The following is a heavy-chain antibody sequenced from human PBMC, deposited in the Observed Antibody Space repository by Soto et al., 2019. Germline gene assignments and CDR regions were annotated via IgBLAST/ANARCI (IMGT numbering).Heavy chain of an antibody. CDR2: IIPIFGTA. CDR3: ARVSGDVVVVDATPKTHNWFDP. CDR1: GGTFSSYA. D-gene: IGHD2-15*01. Sequence: QVQLVQSGAEVKKPGSSVKVSCKASGGTFSSYAISWVRQAPGQGLEWMGGIIPIFGTANYAQKFQGRVTITADESTNTAYTELSRLRSDDTAVDYCARVSGDVVVVDATPKTHNWFDPWGQGTLVIVS. J-gene: IGHJ5*02. V-gene: IGHV1-69*01.